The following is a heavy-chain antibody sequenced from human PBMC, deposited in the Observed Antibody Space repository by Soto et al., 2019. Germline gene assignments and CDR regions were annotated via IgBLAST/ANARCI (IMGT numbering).Heavy chain of an antibody. J-gene: IGHJ6*02. V-gene: IGHV3-30*18. Sequence: GGSLRLSCAASGFTFNSYGMHWVRQAPGKGLEWVAVISYDGSNKYYADSVKGRFTISRDNSKNTLYLQMNSLRAEDTAVYYCAKDRGGGGYYGMDVWGQGTTVTVSS. D-gene: IGHD3-10*01. CDR3: AKDRGGGGYYGMDV. CDR2: ISYDGSNK. CDR1: GFTFNSYG.